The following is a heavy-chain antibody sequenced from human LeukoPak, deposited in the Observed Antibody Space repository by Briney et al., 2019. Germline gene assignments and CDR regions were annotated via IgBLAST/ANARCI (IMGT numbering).Heavy chain of an antibody. V-gene: IGHV4-59*08. D-gene: IGHD5-24*01. CDR2: ISYSGST. Sequence: PSETLSLTCSVSGGSISSYYWCWIRQPPGKGLEWIGYISYSGSTNYNPSLKSRVTISVDTSKNQFSLKLSSVTAADTAVYYCARQGGYNSPLAYWGQGTLVAVSS. CDR1: GGSISSYY. CDR3: ARQGGYNSPLAY. J-gene: IGHJ4*02.